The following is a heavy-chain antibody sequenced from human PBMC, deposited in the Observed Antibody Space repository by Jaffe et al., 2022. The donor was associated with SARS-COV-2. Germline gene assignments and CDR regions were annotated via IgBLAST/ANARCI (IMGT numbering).Heavy chain of an antibody. Sequence: EVQLVESGGGLVKPGGSLRLSCAASGFTFSNAWMNWVRQAPGKGLEWVGRIKSQADGGTTDYGAPVKGRFTISRDDSKNTLYLQINSLKTEDTAVYYCTTETNYYDSSTFDHWGQGTLVTVSA. CDR1: GFTFSNAW. V-gene: IGHV3-15*01. CDR3: TTETNYYDSSTFDH. CDR2: IKSQADGGTT. D-gene: IGHD3-22*01. J-gene: IGHJ4*02.